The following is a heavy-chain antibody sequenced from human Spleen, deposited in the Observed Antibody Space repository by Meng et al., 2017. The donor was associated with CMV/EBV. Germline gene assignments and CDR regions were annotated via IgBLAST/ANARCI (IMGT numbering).Heavy chain of an antibody. D-gene: IGHD5-24*01. J-gene: IGHJ4*02. CDR2: MYHSGTT. CDR1: GGSISSSYW. CDR3: ATQESRDGHNPY. V-gene: IGHV4-4*02. Sequence: QLQEWGPGLVKPSGTLSLTCVVSGGSISSSYWWTWVRQSPGKGLEWIGEMYHSGTTNYNPSLKSRVTISMGKSNNQLSLKLNSVTAADTAVYHCATQESRDGHNPYWGQGTLVTVSS.